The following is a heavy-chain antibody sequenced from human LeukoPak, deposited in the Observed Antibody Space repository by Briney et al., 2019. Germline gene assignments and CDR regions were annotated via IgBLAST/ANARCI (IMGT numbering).Heavy chain of an antibody. J-gene: IGHJ4*02. CDR3: ARDQGPVDTAMVTSDY. CDR1: GYTFTSYG. CDR2: ISAYNGNT. V-gene: IGHV1-18*01. D-gene: IGHD5-18*01. Sequence: ASVKVSRKASGYTFTSYGISWVRQAPGQGLEWMGWISAYNGNTNYAQKLQGRVTMTTDTSTSTAYMELRSLRSDDTAVYYCARDQGPVDTAMVTSDYWGQGTLVTVSS.